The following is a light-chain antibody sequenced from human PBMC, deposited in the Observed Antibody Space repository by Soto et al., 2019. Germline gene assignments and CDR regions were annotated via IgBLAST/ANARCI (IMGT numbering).Light chain of an antibody. Sequence: PPSLSAAILEITTIXCRASQDISSSLAWYQQKAGKAPKLLIYGASILQSGVPSRFSGSGSGTEFTLTISSLQPDDFATYYCQQYSTYWTFGQGTQVDIK. V-gene: IGKV1-13*02. CDR1: QDISSS. CDR2: GAS. J-gene: IGKJ1*01. CDR3: QQYSTYWT.